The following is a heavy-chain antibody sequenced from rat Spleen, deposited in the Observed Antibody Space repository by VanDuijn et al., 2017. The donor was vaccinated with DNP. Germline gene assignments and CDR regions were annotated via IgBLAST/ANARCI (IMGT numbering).Heavy chain of an antibody. D-gene: IGHD1-11*01. CDR3: ATRGIYGGYDY. Sequence: EVQLVESGGGLVQPGNSLKLSCAASGFSFSDYAMAWVRQSPKKDLEWVATIIYDGSVSFYRDSVKGRFTLSRDNAKTTLYLQMDSLMSEDTATYYCATRGIYGGYDYWGQGTLVTVSS. J-gene: IGHJ3*01. CDR2: IIYDGSVS. CDR1: GFSFSDYA. V-gene: IGHV5S10*01.